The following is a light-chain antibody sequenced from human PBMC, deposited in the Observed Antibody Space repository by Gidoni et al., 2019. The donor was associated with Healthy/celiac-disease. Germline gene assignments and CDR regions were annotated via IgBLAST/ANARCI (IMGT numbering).Light chain of an antibody. CDR3: QQSYSTLT. CDR1: QSISSY. Sequence: DIQMTQSPSSLSASVGDRVTITCRASQSISSYLNWYKQKPGKAPNLLIYAASSLQSGVPSRFSGSGSGTDFTLTISSLQPEDFATYYCQQSYSTLTFGPGTKVDIK. V-gene: IGKV1-39*01. CDR2: AAS. J-gene: IGKJ3*01.